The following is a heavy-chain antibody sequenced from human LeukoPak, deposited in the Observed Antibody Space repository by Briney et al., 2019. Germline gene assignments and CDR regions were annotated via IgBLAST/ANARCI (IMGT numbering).Heavy chain of an antibody. D-gene: IGHD4-23*01. Sequence: HGESLKISCKGSGYSFTSYWIGWVRQMPGKGLEWMGIIYPGDSDTRYSPSFQGQVTISADKSISTAYLQWSSLKASDTAMYYCASISKDYGGNSGPVDYWGQGTLVTVSS. V-gene: IGHV5-51*01. J-gene: IGHJ4*02. CDR1: GYSFTSYW. CDR2: IYPGDSDT. CDR3: ASISKDYGGNSGPVDY.